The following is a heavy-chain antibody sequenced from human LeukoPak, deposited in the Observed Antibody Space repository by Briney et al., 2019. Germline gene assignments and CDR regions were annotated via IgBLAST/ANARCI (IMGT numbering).Heavy chain of an antibody. D-gene: IGHD3-3*01. J-gene: IGHJ4*01. CDR3: ARVRADFWSGYYTGNYFDY. V-gene: IGHV4-59*01. CDR2: IYYSGST. CDR1: GGSISSYY. Sequence: SETLSLTCTVSGGSISSYYWSWIRQPPGKGLEWIGYIYYSGSTNYNPSLKSRVTISVDTSKNQFSLKLSSVTAADTAVYYCARVRADFWSGYYTGNYFDYWGQEPWSPSPQ.